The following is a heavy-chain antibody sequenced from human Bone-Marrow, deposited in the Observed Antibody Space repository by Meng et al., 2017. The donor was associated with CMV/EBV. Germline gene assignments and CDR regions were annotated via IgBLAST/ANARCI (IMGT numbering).Heavy chain of an antibody. V-gene: IGHV3-21*04. J-gene: IGHJ4*02. CDR1: GFTFSSYS. CDR2: ISSSSSYI. CDR3: ARVRDFRTFAY. Sequence: GESLKISCAASGFTFSSYSMNWVRQAPGKGLEWVSSISSSSSYIYYADSVKGRFTISRDNAKNSLYLQMNSLRAEDTAVYYCARVRDFRTFAYWGQGNLVNVYS.